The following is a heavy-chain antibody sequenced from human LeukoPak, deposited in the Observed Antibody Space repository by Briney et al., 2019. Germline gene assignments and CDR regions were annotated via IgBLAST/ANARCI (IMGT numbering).Heavy chain of an antibody. V-gene: IGHV1-24*01. CDR2: FDPEDGET. CDR3: ATVEMTAPLYWYFDL. CDR1: GYTRTELS. D-gene: IGHD5-24*01. Sequence: ASVKVSCKVSGYTRTELSMHWVRQAPGKGLEWMGGFDPEDGETIYAQKFQGRVTMTEDTSTATAYMELSSLRSEDTAVYYCATVEMTAPLYWYFDLWGRGTLVTVSS. J-gene: IGHJ2*01.